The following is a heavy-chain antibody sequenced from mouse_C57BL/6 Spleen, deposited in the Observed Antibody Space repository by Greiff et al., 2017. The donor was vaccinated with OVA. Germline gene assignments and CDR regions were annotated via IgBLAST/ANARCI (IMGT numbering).Heavy chain of an antibody. J-gene: IGHJ3*01. CDR3: ATGGLYSNYLFAY. D-gene: IGHD2-5*01. CDR1: GYTFTSYG. CDR2: IYPRSGNT. Sequence: QVQLQQSGAELARPGASVKLSCKASGYTFTSYGISWVKQRTGQGLEWIGEIYPRSGNTYYNEKFKGKATLTADKSSSTAYMELRSLTSEDSAVYFCATGGLYSNYLFAYWGQGTLVTVSA. V-gene: IGHV1-81*01.